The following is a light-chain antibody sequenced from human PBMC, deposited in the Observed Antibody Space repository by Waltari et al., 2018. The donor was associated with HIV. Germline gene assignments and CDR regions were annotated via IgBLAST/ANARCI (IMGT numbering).Light chain of an antibody. CDR1: QIVGGNS. V-gene: IGKV3-20*01. J-gene: IGKJ3*01. Sequence: EIVLTQSPGTLSLSPGDRATLSCRASQIVGGNSLAWYQKKPGPAPRLLIYGPSTRAAGIPDRFSGSGSETDFTLTISRLEPEDCAVYYCQQYGSSEGFTFGPGTRVDI. CDR2: GPS. CDR3: QQYGSSEGFT.